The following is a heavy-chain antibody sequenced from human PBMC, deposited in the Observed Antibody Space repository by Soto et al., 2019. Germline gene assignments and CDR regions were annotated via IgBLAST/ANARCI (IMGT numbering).Heavy chain of an antibody. CDR1: GFMFNNSA. CDR2: VSDNGGSRGGT. V-gene: IGHV3-23*01. CDR3: ARSKAVVIAALDI. J-gene: IGHJ3*02. Sequence: GVSLILSCKASGFMFNNSAMTWVRQAPGQGLQWVASVSDNGGSRGGTYYADSVKGRFTISRDNSKNTLYLQLDSLTGADTAVYYCARSKAVVIAALDIWGQGTMVT. D-gene: IGHD2-21*01.